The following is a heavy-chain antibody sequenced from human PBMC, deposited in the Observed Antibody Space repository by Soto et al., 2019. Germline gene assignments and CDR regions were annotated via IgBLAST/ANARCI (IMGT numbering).Heavy chain of an antibody. D-gene: IGHD2-2*01. J-gene: IGHJ4*02. V-gene: IGHV1-69*13. CDR1: GGTFSRYA. Sequence: GASVKVSFKASGGTFSRYAISWVRQAPGQGLEWMGGIIPIFGTANYAQKFQGRVTITADESTSTAYMELSSLRSEDTAVYYCARGGRGYCSSTSCHRAFDYWGQGTLVTVSS. CDR2: IIPIFGTA. CDR3: ARGGRGYCSSTSCHRAFDY.